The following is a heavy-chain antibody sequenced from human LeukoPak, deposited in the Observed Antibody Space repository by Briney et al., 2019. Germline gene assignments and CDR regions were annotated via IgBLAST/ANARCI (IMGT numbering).Heavy chain of an antibody. D-gene: IGHD1-26*01. CDR2: LSSDGNNK. CDR3: AKGLLSNSQRGYFDC. Sequence: GGSLRLSCAASTFSFRNFAMSWVRLAPGKGLEWVAVLSSDGNNKYSADSVKGRFTISRDNSKNTMYLQMNSLRIEDTAVYYCAKGLLSNSQRGYFDCWGQGALVSVSS. J-gene: IGHJ4*02. CDR1: TFSFRNFA. V-gene: IGHV3-30*18.